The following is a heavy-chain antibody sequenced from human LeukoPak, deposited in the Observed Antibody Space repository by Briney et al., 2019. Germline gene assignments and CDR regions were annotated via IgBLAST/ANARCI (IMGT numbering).Heavy chain of an antibody. J-gene: IGHJ4*02. CDR2: INWNGGST. V-gene: IGHV3-20*04. CDR3: AKGGPYGDYGLDDY. Sequence: GGSLRLPCAASGFTFDDYGMSWVRQAPGKGLEWVSGINWNGGSTGYADSVKGRFTISRDNSKNTLYLQMNSLRAEDTAVYYCAKGGPYGDYGLDDYWGQGTLVTVSS. D-gene: IGHD4-17*01. CDR1: GFTFDDYG.